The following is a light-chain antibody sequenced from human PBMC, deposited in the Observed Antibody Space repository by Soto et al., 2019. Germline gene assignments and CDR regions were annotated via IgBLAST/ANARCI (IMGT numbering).Light chain of an antibody. CDR3: GSWDTSLNLCYV. J-gene: IGLJ1*01. Sequence: QSVLTQPPSVSAAPGQNVTISCSGTSSNIGNNFVSWYQHLPGTAPKLVIYDNVKRPSGIPDRFSGFKSGASATLGITGLQTGDEADYYCGSWDTSLNLCYVFGTGTKVTVL. CDR1: SSNIGNNF. V-gene: IGLV1-51*01. CDR2: DNV.